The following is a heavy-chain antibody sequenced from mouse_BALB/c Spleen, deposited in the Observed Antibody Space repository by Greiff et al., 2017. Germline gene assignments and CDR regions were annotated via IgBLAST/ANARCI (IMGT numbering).Heavy chain of an antibody. D-gene: IGHD1-1*01. Sequence: VKLMESGPGLVAPSQSLSITCTVSGFSLSRYSVHWVRQPPGKGLEWLGMIWGGGSTDYNSALKSRLSISKDNSKSQVFLKMNSLQTDDTAMYYCARNGDYGSSSAWFAYWGQGTLVTVSA. V-gene: IGHV2-6-4*01. CDR2: IWGGGST. J-gene: IGHJ3*01. CDR3: ARNGDYGSSSAWFAY. CDR1: GFSLSRYS.